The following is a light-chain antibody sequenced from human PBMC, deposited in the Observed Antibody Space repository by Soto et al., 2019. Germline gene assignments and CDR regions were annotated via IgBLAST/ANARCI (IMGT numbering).Light chain of an antibody. Sequence: DIQMTQSPSTLSGSVGDRVTITCRASQTISSWLAWFQQKPGKVPKRLIYAASSLQSGVPSRFSGSGSGTEFTLAISSLQPDDFATYYCQQYNNYPRTFGQGTKVDIK. J-gene: IGKJ1*01. V-gene: IGKV1-5*01. CDR2: AAS. CDR3: QQYNNYPRT. CDR1: QTISSW.